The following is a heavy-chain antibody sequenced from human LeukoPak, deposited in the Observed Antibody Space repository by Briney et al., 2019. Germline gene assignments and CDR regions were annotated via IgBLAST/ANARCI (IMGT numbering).Heavy chain of an antibody. D-gene: IGHD4-11*01. CDR1: GFTFGDYA. Sequence: GGSLRLSCTASGFTFGDYAMSWVRQAPGKGLEWVGFIRSKAYGGTTEYAASVKGRFTISRDDSKSIAYLQMNGLKTEDTAVYYCTREYDYTTFDYWGQGTLVTVSP. CDR3: TREYDYTTFDY. CDR2: IRSKAYGGTT. J-gene: IGHJ4*02. V-gene: IGHV3-49*04.